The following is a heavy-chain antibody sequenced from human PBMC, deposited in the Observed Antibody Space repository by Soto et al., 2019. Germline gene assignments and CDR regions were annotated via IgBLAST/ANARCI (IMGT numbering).Heavy chain of an antibody. CDR1: GFTFDDYA. J-gene: IGHJ5*02. D-gene: IGHD6-19*01. Sequence: GGSLRLSCAASGFTFDDYAMHWVRQAPGKGLEWVSGISWNSGSIGYADSVKGRFTISRDNAKNSLYLQMNSLRAEDTALYYCAKGMGIAVAGRNWFDPWGQGTLVTVSS. CDR3: AKGMGIAVAGRNWFDP. CDR2: ISWNSGSI. V-gene: IGHV3-9*01.